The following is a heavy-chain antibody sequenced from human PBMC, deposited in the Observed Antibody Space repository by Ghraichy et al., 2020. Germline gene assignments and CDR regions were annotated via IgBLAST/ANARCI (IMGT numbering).Heavy chain of an antibody. CDR2: INNAGSST. J-gene: IGHJ4*02. CDR1: RFTFTNYW. CDR3: ARGVRGYCSPTSCYPVDY. Sequence: GGSLRLSCVASRFTFTNYWMHWVRQAPGKGLVWVSRINNAGSSTRYADSVKGRFTISRDNAKNTVCLQMNSLTAEDTAVYYCARGVRGYCSPTSCYPVDYWGQKSLVTV. V-gene: IGHV3-74*01. D-gene: IGHD2-2*01.